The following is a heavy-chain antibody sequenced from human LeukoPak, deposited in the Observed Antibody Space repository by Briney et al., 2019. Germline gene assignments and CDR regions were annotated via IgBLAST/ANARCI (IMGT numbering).Heavy chain of an antibody. CDR2: INHSGST. CDR1: GGSFSGYY. Sequence: SEPLSLTCAVYGGSFSGYYWSWIRQPPGKGLEWIGEINHSGSTNYNPSLKSRVTISVDTSKNQFSLKLSSVTAADTAVYYCARDLPPDSSGYYIDYWGQGTLDTVSS. D-gene: IGHD3-22*01. J-gene: IGHJ4*02. CDR3: ARDLPPDSSGYYIDY. V-gene: IGHV4-34*01.